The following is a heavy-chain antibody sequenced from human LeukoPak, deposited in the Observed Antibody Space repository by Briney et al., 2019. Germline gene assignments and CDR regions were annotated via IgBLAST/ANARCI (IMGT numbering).Heavy chain of an antibody. J-gene: IGHJ4*02. CDR1: GYTFTSYY. CDR3: ARDGYYYGSGSYLDY. CDR2: INTSGGST. V-gene: IGHV1-46*01. Sequence: ASVKVSCKASGYTFTSYYMHWVRQAPGQGLEWMGIINTSGGSTSYAQKFQGRVTMTRDTSTSTVYMELSSLRSEDTAVYYCARDGYYYGSGSYLDYWGQGTLVTVSS. D-gene: IGHD3-10*01.